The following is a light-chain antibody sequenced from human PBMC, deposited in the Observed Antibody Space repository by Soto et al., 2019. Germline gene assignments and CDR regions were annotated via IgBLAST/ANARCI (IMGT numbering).Light chain of an antibody. CDR3: SSYTDSSNYV. J-gene: IGLJ1*01. CDR1: SSDLATYNY. V-gene: IGLV2-14*01. CDR2: QVT. Sequence: ALTQPASVSGSPGQSITISCTGTSSDLATYNYVSWYQQQPGKAPKLMIYQVTNRPSGVSNRFSGSRSGNTASLTISGLQAEDEADYYCSSYTDSSNYVFGTGTKVTVL.